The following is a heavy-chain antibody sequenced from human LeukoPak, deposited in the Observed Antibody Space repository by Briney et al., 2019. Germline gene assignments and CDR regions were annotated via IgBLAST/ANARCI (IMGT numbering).Heavy chain of an antibody. Sequence: VASVKVSCKVSGYTLTELSMHWVRQAPGKGLEWMGGFDPEDGETIYAQKFQGRVTMTEDTSTSTAYMELRSLRSDDTAVYYCARVVYCSSTSCYTTYYMDVWGKGTTVTVSS. CDR3: ARVVYCSSTSCYTTYYMDV. CDR1: GYTLTELS. J-gene: IGHJ6*03. V-gene: IGHV1-24*01. D-gene: IGHD2-2*02. CDR2: FDPEDGET.